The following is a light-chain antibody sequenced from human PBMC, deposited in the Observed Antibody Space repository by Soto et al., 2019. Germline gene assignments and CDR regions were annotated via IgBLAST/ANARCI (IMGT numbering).Light chain of an antibody. J-gene: IGKJ5*01. CDR1: RGISNY. Sequence: IQLSQSPSSLSASLGDRVTITCRASRGISNYLAWYQQKPGEAPKLLIYGASTLQSGVPSRFSGAGSGTDFTLTISSLMPEDLATYYCHQLNNYPITFGQGTRLEIK. CDR2: GAS. CDR3: HQLNNYPIT. V-gene: IGKV1-9*01.